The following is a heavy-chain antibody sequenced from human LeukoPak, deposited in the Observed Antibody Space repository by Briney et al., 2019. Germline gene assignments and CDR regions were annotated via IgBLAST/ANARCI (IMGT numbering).Heavy chain of an antibody. J-gene: IGHJ4*02. V-gene: IGHV4-59*02. CDR1: GGSVTSHY. CDR3: ARDPSGYDYYFDY. Sequence: PSETLSLTCTVSGGSVTSHYWSWIRQPPGKGLEWIGYIDHSGSTNYNPSLTSRVTISVATSKNQFSLKLTYVTAADTAVYYCARDPSGYDYYFDYWGQGSLVTVSS. CDR2: IDHSGST. D-gene: IGHD5-12*01.